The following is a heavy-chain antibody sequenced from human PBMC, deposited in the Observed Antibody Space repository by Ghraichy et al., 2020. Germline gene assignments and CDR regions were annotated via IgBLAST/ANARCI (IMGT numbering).Heavy chain of an antibody. Sequence: GGSLRLSCVTSGFTFSDYGMHWVRQGPGKGLEWVAVIWRDGNEKYYADTVKGRFTISRDNSKNTLYLQMNSLKVEDTALYYCAKGGNKWNYRSWFDPWGQGTLVTVSS. V-gene: IGHV3-33*06. CDR3: AKGGNKWNYRSWFDP. D-gene: IGHD1-7*01. CDR1: GFTFSDYG. J-gene: IGHJ5*02. CDR2: IWRDGNEK.